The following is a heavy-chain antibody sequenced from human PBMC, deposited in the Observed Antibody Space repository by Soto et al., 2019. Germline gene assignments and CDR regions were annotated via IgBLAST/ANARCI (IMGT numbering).Heavy chain of an antibody. J-gene: IGHJ4*02. CDR2: IYYSGST. D-gene: IGHD2-8*01. V-gene: IGHV4-31*03. CDR3: ARWVFL. CDR1: GGSISSGGYY. Sequence: QVQLQESGPGLVKPSQTLSLTCTVSGGSISSGGYYWSWIRQHPGKGLEWIGYIYYSGSTYYNPFLQSRFTISVATSKNPSSPMLCSVTAADTAVYYCARWVFLWGQGTLVTVSS.